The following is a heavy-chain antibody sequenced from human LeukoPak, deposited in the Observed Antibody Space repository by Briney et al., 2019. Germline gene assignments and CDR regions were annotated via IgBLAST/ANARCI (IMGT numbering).Heavy chain of an antibody. CDR2: IGIDGNNK. CDR3: ARGSYGGYDYCDY. J-gene: IGHJ4*02. CDR1: GFTFSSYG. D-gene: IGHD5-12*01. V-gene: IGHV3-33*01. Sequence: PGRSLRLSCAASGFTFSSYGMNWVRQAPARGLEWVAVIGIDGNNKLYADSVKGRFTISRDNSKNTLYLQMNSLRAEDTSVCYCARGSYGGYDYCDYWGQGTLVTVSS.